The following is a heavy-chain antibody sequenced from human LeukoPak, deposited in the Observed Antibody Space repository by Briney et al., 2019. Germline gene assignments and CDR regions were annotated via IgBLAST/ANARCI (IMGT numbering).Heavy chain of an antibody. J-gene: IGHJ4*02. Sequence: GGSLRLSCAASGSTFSSYGMNWVRQAPGKGLEWVSSISTSSLYIYYADSVKGRFTISRDNARNSLYLQMNSLRAEDTAVYYCARDIAGKLWFGELLTDFDYWGQGTLVTVSS. D-gene: IGHD3-10*01. CDR3: ARDIAGKLWFGELLTDFDY. V-gene: IGHV3-21*01. CDR2: ISTSSLYI. CDR1: GSTFSSYG.